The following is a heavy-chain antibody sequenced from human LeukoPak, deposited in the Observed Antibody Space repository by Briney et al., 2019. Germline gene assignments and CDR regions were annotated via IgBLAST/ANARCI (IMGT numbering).Heavy chain of an antibody. CDR1: GFTFSSYN. CDR2: TTSSSSYI. D-gene: IGHD2-15*01. J-gene: IGHJ4*02. Sequence: GGSLRLSCAASGFTFSSYNMNWVRQAPGKGLEWVSSTTSSSSYIYYADSVKGRFTISRDNAKNSLYLQMNSLRAEDTAVYYCATIKRYDTRRSASVGVDHWGQGTLVTVSS. V-gene: IGHV3-21*01. CDR3: ATIKRYDTRRSASVGVDH.